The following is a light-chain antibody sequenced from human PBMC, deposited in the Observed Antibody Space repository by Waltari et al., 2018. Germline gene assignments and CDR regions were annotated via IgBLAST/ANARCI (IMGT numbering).Light chain of an antibody. Sequence: QLVLTQSPSASASLGASVKVTCTLSSRHNNYAIAWHQQQPEKGPRYLMKVNSDVSHIKGDGIPDRFSGSSSGADRYLTISSLQSEDEADYYCQTWGTDIYVFGTGTKVTVL. V-gene: IGLV4-69*01. CDR2: VNSDVSH. J-gene: IGLJ1*01. CDR3: QTWGTDIYV. CDR1: SRHNNYA.